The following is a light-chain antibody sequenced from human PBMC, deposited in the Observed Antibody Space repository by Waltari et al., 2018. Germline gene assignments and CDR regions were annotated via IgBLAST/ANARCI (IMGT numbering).Light chain of an antibody. CDR3: QQYNNWPLT. CDR2: GAS. CDR1: QSVSSN. Sequence: LSVSPGERATLSCRASQSVSSNLAWYQQKPGQAPRLLIYGASTRATGIPARFSGSGSGTEFTLTISSLQSEDFAVYYCQQYNNWPLTFGQGTRLEIK. J-gene: IGKJ5*01. V-gene: IGKV3-15*01.